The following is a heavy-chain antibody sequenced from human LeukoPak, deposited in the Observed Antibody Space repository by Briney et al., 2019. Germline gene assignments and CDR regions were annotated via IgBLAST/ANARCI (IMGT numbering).Heavy chain of an antibody. J-gene: IGHJ4*02. V-gene: IGHV3-15*01. CDR1: GFTFSSYA. CDR3: TSIYY. CDR2: IKSKTAGGTT. Sequence: PGGSLRLSCSASGFTFSSYALTWVRQAPGKGLEWVGRIKSKTAGGTTDYAAPVKGRFTISRDDSKNTLYLQMNSLKAEDTAMYYCTSIYYWGQGTLVTVSS.